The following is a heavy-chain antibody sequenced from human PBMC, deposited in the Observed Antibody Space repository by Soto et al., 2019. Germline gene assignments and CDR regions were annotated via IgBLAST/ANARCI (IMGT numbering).Heavy chain of an antibody. J-gene: IGHJ6*02. Sequence: EVQLVESGGGLVQPGGSLRLSCAASGFTFSSYWMHWVRQAPGKGLVWVSRINSDGSSTSYADSVKGRFTISRDNAKNTLYLQMNSRRAEDTAVYYCARDRLMKYYDFWSGYGMDVWGQGTTVTVSS. D-gene: IGHD3-3*01. CDR3: ARDRLMKYYDFWSGYGMDV. V-gene: IGHV3-74*01. CDR1: GFTFSSYW. CDR2: INSDGSST.